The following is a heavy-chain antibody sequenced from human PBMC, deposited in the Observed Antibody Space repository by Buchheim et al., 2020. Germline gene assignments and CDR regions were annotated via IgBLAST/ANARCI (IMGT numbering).Heavy chain of an antibody. CDR2: ISSSSAYI. Sequence: EVQLVESGGGLVKPGGSLRLSCAASGFTFTAYSITWVRQAPGKGLEWVSSISSSSAYIYYAESVKGRFTISRDNAKNIVYLKRISLRAEDTADYYCARADTTGHYYLDYWGQGTL. CDR3: ARADTTGHYYLDY. CDR1: GFTFTAYS. V-gene: IGHV3-21*06. J-gene: IGHJ4*02. D-gene: IGHD3-22*01.